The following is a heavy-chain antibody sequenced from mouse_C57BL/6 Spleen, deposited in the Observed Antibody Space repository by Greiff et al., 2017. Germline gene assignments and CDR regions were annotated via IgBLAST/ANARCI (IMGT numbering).Heavy chain of an antibody. V-gene: IGHV14-2*01. CDR3: ARDYDYDVHYFDY. J-gene: IGHJ2*01. Sequence: EVQLQQSGAELVKPGASVKLSCTASGFNIKDYYMHWVKQRTEQGLEWIGRIDPEDGETKYAPKFKGKATITADTSSNTAYLHLSSLTSEDTAVYYCARDYDYDVHYFDYWGQGTTLTVSS. CDR1: GFNIKDYY. D-gene: IGHD2-4*01. CDR2: IDPEDGET.